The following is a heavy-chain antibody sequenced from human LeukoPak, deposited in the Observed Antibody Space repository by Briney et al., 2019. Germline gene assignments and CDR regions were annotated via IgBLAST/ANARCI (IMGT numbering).Heavy chain of an antibody. V-gene: IGHV4-39*01. J-gene: IGHJ4*02. CDR1: GGSISSSSNY. CDR2: IYNRGST. Sequence: PSETLSLTCSVSGGSISSSSNYWGWIRQPPGKGLEWIGNIYNRGSTYYNPSLKSRVTISVDTSKNQFSLKLSSVTAADTAVYYCARHDVLRYFDWSVGGFDYWGQGTLVTVSS. CDR3: ARHDVLRYFDWSVGGFDY. D-gene: IGHD3-9*01.